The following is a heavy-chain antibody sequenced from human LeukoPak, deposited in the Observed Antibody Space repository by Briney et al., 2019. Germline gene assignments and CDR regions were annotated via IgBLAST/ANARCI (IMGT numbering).Heavy chain of an antibody. J-gene: IGHJ4*02. V-gene: IGHV4-59*01. CDR1: GGSISSYY. CDR2: IYYSGST. D-gene: IGHD6-6*01. CDR3: ARESWGSSYFDY. Sequence: SETLSFTCTVSGGSISSYYWSWIRQPPGKGLEWIGYIYYSGSTNYNPSLKSRVTISVDTSKNQFSLKLSSVTAADTAVYYCARESWGSSYFDYWGQGTLVTVSS.